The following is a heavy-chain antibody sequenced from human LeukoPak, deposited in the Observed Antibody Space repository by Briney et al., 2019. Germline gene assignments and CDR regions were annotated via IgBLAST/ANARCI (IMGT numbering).Heavy chain of an antibody. Sequence: GGSLRPSCATSGLTFRTTWMHWVRQAPGKGLMWVSRMNGEGTTIDYADSVKGRFTVPRDYAKNTLFLQMNNLRTEDTALYFCATARNFRFEYWGQGSLVIVSA. CDR1: GLTFRTTW. J-gene: IGHJ4*02. V-gene: IGHV3-74*01. CDR2: MNGEGTTI. CDR3: ATARNFRFEY. D-gene: IGHD1-7*01.